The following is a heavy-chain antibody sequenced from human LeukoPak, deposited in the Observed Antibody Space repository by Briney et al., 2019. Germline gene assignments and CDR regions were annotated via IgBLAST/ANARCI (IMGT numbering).Heavy chain of an antibody. CDR3: ARGPAYDY. Sequence: PSETLTLTCKVSSGSISSYYWSWIRQPPGKGLEWIGYIFYSGSTNYTPSLKGRVTMSVDTSKKQFSLKMNSVTAADTAVYYCARGPAYDYWGQGTLVNVSS. CDR2: IFYSGST. V-gene: IGHV4-59*12. D-gene: IGHD2-21*01. J-gene: IGHJ4*02. CDR1: SGSISSYY.